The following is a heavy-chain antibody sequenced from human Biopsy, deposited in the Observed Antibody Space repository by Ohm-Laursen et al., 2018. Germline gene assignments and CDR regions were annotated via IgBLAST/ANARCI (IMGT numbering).Heavy chain of an antibody. D-gene: IGHD2-2*01. CDR3: ARDVKRYCSGTSCYSGYFGMDV. Sequence: GTLSLTCTVSGGSVTDSFHFWSWVRQPPGKGLEWIGNVYYSATTNYNPSLKSRLTISVDPSKNQFSLNLNSVTAADTAVYFCARDVKRYCSGTSCYSGYFGMDVWGQGTTVTVS. V-gene: IGHV4-61*01. J-gene: IGHJ6*02. CDR1: GGSVTDSFHF. CDR2: VYYSATT.